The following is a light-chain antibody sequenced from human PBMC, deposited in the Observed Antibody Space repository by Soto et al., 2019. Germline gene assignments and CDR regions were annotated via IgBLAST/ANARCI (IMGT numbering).Light chain of an antibody. CDR2: GAS. V-gene: IGKV4-1*01. Sequence: DIVMTQSPDSLAVSLGGWATLNRKSSQSVLYSSNNKNYLAWYQQKPGQPPKLLIYGASTRESGVPDRFSGSGSGTDFTLTISRLQAEDVAVYYCQQYYGTPRTFGQGTKVDI. J-gene: IGKJ1*01. CDR1: QSVLYSSNNKNY. CDR3: QQYYGTPRT.